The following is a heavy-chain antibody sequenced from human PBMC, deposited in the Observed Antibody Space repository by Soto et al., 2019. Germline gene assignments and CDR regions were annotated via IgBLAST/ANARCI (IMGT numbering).Heavy chain of an antibody. D-gene: IGHD6-13*01. CDR3: ARVSTGGPAAAGTIWFDP. CDR2: IYTSGST. CDR1: GGSISSYY. Sequence: SETLSLTXTVSGGSISSYYWSWIRQPAGKGLEWIGRIYTSGSTNYNPSLKSRVTMSVDTSKNQFSLKLSSVTAADTAVYYCARVSTGGPAAAGTIWFDPWGQGTLVTVSS. J-gene: IGHJ5*02. V-gene: IGHV4-4*07.